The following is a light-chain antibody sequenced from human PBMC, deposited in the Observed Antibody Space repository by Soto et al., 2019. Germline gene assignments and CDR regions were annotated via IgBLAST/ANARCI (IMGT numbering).Light chain of an antibody. CDR3: QQRSNWPPSLS. V-gene: IGKV3-11*01. J-gene: IGKJ4*01. CDR2: DAS. Sequence: ETVLTQSPATLSLSPGERATLSCRASQSVSSYLAWYQQKPGQAPRLLIYDASKWATGTPGRFSGSGSGTDFNLTISSLESEDFAVYYCQQRSNWPPSLSFGGGTKVELK. CDR1: QSVSSY.